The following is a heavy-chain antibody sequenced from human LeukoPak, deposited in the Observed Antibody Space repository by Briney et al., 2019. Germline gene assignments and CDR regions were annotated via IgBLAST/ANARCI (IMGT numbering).Heavy chain of an antibody. CDR1: VFSFSSYA. D-gene: IGHD3-22*01. Sequence: GGSLRLSCAASVFSFSSYAMRWVRQAPGKGLEWVSAISGSGGSTYYADSVKGRFTISRDNSKNTLYLQMNSLRAEDTAVYYCANRTYYCGSSAPPPFDYWGQGTLVTVSS. V-gene: IGHV3-23*01. CDR2: ISGSGGST. CDR3: ANRTYYCGSSAPPPFDY. J-gene: IGHJ4*02.